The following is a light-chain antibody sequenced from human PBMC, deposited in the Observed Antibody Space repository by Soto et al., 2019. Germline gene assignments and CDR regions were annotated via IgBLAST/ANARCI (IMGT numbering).Light chain of an antibody. CDR3: LQDYDFPYT. V-gene: IGKV1-6*01. J-gene: IGKJ2*01. CDR1: QAIRVD. Sequence: AIQMTQSPPSLSASVGDRVIITCRASQAIRVDVGWLQQRPGHAPNLLIYAASTLHTGVPSTFTGSGSGTDFTLTIDDLQPEDVATSFCLQDYDFPYTFGQVTKLEI. CDR2: AAS.